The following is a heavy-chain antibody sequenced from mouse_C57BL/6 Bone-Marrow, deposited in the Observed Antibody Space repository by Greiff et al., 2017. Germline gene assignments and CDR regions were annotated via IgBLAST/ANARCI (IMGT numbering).Heavy chain of an antibody. CDR3: ATIGGDYSSGYLCYFDY. D-gene: IGHD3-2*02. CDR2: IYPRSGNT. CDR1: GYTFTSYG. Sequence: QVQLKQSGAELARPGASVKLSCKASGYTFTSYGISWVKQRTGQGLEWIGEIYPRSGNTYYNEKFKGKATLTADKSSSTAYMELRSLTSEDSAVYFCATIGGDYSSGYLCYFDYWGQGTTLTVSS. J-gene: IGHJ2*01. V-gene: IGHV1-81*01.